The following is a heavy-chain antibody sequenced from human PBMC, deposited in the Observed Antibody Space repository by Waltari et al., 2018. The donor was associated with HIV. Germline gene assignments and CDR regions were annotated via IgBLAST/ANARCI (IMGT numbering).Heavy chain of an antibody. CDR2: RYTSGST. CDR3: ARGVVGGYDLGNNWFDP. CDR1: GGSISSGSYH. D-gene: IGHD5-12*01. Sequence: QLQESGPGLVKPSQTLSLTCTVSGGSISSGSYHWSWIRQPAGKGREWIGRRYTSGSTANNPSLKSRATISGDTSKNQFTLKLSSVTAADTAVYYCARGVVGGYDLGNNWFDPWGQGTLVTVSS. V-gene: IGHV4-61*02. J-gene: IGHJ5*02.